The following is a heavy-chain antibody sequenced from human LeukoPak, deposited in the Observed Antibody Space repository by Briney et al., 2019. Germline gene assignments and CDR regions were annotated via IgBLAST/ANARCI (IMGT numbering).Heavy chain of an antibody. CDR1: GFTFSSYG. Sequence: PGGSLRLSCAASGFTFSSYGMHWVRQAPGKGLEWVAVIWYDGSNKYYADSVKGRFTISRGNSKNTLYLQMNSLRAEDTAVYYCARDAYCSSTSCYEIDYWGQGTLVTASS. CDR2: IWYDGSNK. D-gene: IGHD2-2*01. V-gene: IGHV3-33*01. CDR3: ARDAYCSSTSCYEIDY. J-gene: IGHJ4*02.